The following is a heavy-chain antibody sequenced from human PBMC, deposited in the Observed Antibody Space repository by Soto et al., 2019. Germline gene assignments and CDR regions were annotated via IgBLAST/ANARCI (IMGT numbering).Heavy chain of an antibody. CDR2: ISDYGRI. CDR1: GFTFGNYW. V-gene: IGHV3-74*01. J-gene: IGHJ4*02. D-gene: IGHD2-21*02. Sequence: GGSLRLSCAASGFTFGNYWMHWVRQAPGKGLVWVSRISDYGRINYADSVKDRFIISRDDARSELYLQLNDLRVEDTATYYCARGGLKAFAHWGQGALVMVPS. CDR3: ARGGLKAFAH.